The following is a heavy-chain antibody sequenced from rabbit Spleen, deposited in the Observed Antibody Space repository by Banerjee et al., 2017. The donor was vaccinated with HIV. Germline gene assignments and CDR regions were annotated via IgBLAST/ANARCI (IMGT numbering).Heavy chain of an antibody. Sequence: QSLEESGGDLVKPGASLTLTCTASGFSFSSRYYMSWVRQAPGKGLEWIGYIEPIFGNTYYADWVNGRFTISTDNAQNTLYLQLSSLTAADTATYFCVRDQAGDADYGPYYLNLWGPGTLVTVS. J-gene: IGHJ4*01. D-gene: IGHD2-1*01. V-gene: IGHV1S40*01. CDR3: VRDQAGDADYGPYYLNL. CDR2: IEPIFGNT. CDR1: GFSFSSRYY.